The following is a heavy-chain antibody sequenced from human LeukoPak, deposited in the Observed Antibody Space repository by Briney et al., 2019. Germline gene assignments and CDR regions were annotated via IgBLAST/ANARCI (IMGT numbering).Heavy chain of an antibody. V-gene: IGHV3-48*04. CDR3: ARTAYSSLYD. Sequence: PGGSLRLSCAASGFTFSSYSMNWVRQAPGKGLEWVSYISSSSSTIYYADSVKGRFTISRDNAKNSLYLQMNSLRAEDTAVYYCARTAYSSLYDWGQGTLVTVSS. J-gene: IGHJ4*02. D-gene: IGHD6-13*01. CDR2: ISSSSSTI. CDR1: GFTFSSYS.